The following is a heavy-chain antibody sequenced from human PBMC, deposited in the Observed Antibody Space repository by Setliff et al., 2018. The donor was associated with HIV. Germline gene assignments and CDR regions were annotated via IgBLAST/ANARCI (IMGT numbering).Heavy chain of an antibody. Sequence: ASVKVSCKASGYSFINYGINWVRQAPGQELEWMGWISTFNGDTNFAQKFQGRVSMTTETSTTTAYLELRDLRFDDTAVYYCARARLQGIVTAVGPRDNCLDPWGQGTRVTVSS. D-gene: IGHD1-26*01. CDR1: GYSFINYG. J-gene: IGHJ5*02. V-gene: IGHV1-18*01. CDR3: ARARLQGIVTAVGPRDNCLDP. CDR2: ISTFNGDT.